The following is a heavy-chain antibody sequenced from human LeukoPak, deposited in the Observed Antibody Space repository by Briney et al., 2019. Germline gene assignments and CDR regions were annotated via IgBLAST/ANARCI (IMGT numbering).Heavy chain of an antibody. CDR1: GFSFSSYE. Sequence: GGSLRLSCAASGFSFSSYEMNWFRQAPGKGLEWVSYISSSGGTIYYADSVKGRFTISRDNAKNSLHLQMNSLGAEDSAVYYCARKTVGAKNWFDPWGQGTLVTVSS. D-gene: IGHD1-26*01. V-gene: IGHV3-48*03. J-gene: IGHJ5*02. CDR3: ARKTVGAKNWFDP. CDR2: ISSSGGTI.